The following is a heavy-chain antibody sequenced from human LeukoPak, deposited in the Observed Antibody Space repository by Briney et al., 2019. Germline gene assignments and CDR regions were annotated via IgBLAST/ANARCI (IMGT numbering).Heavy chain of an antibody. Sequence: GASVKVSCKASGGTFSSYAISWVRQAPRQGLEWMGRIIPIFGTANYAQKFQGRVTITTDESTSTAYMELSSLRSEDTAVYYCAREPYSSGWYYFDYWGQGTLVTVSS. CDR1: GGTFSSYA. J-gene: IGHJ4*02. CDR2: IIPIFGTA. D-gene: IGHD6-19*01. CDR3: AREPYSSGWYYFDY. V-gene: IGHV1-69*05.